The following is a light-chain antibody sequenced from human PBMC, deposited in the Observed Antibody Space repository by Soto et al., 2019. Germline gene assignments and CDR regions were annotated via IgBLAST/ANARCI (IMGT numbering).Light chain of an antibody. CDR1: ENVKFN. CDR3: QQYNDWPLT. CDR2: GAF. V-gene: IGKV3-15*01. Sequence: EIVMPQSLATLSVSPGASDPLSCRASENVKFNLAWYQQRPGQAPSLLIYGAFTRATGIPARFSGTGSGTEFTLTISSLQSEEFALYYCQQYNDWPLTVGQGTKVDIK. J-gene: IGKJ1*01.